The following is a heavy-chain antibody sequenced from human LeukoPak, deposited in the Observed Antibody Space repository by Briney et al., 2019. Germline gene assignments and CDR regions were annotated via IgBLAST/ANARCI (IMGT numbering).Heavy chain of an antibody. Sequence: GGSLRLSCAASGFTFSSYWMSWVRQAPGKGLEWVANIKQDGSEKYYVDSVKGRFTISRDNAKNSLYLQMNSLRAEDRAVYYCARDGVAGLFDYWGQGTLVTVSS. CDR3: ARDGVAGLFDY. J-gene: IGHJ4*02. CDR2: IKQDGSEK. V-gene: IGHV3-7*03. D-gene: IGHD6-19*01. CDR1: GFTFSSYW.